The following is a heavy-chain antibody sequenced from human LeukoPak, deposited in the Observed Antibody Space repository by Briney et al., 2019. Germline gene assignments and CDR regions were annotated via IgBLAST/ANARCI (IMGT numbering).Heavy chain of an antibody. D-gene: IGHD1-14*01. CDR3: ARVGPGGNPLDY. J-gene: IGHJ4*02. CDR2: ISGYNGNT. Sequence: ASVKVSCKASGYTFSSYGISWVRQAPGQGLEWMGWISGYNGNTNYAEKLQGRVTMTTDTSTSTAYMELRSLRSDDTAVYYCARVGPGGNPLDYWGQGTLVTVSS. CDR1: GYTFSSYG. V-gene: IGHV1-18*01.